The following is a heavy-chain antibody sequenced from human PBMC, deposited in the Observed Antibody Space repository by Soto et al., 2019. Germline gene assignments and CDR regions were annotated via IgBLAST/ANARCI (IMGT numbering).Heavy chain of an antibody. J-gene: IGHJ4*02. D-gene: IGHD3-9*01. V-gene: IGHV3-23*01. CDR1: GFTYSSYA. CDR3: ARDPSTGFADY. Sequence: EVQLLQSGGDLVQPGGSLRLSCVASGFTYSSYAMNWVRRAPGKGLEWVSTISSSGGSTYYADSVKGRFTTSRDNSKNTLYLQINSLRAEDTAVYYCARDPSTGFADYWGQGTLVTVSS. CDR2: ISSSGGST.